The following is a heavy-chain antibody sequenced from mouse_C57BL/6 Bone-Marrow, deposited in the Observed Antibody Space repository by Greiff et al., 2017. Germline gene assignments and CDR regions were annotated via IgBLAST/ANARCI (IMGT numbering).Heavy chain of an antibody. Sequence: VQLKESGGDLVKPGGSLKLSCAASGFTFSSYGMSWVRQTPDKRLGWVATISSGGSYTYYPDSVKGRFTITRDNAENTLYLQMSSLKSEDTAMYYCASPYYYDSSCYAMGYWDQGTSVTVSS. J-gene: IGHJ4*01. CDR1: GFTFSSYG. CDR2: ISSGGSYT. V-gene: IGHV5-6*01. CDR3: ASPYYYDSSCYAMGY. D-gene: IGHD1-1*01.